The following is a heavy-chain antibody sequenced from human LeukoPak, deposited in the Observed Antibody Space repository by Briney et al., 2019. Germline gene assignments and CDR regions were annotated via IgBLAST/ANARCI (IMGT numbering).Heavy chain of an antibody. CDR3: ARDTVGSLDY. CDR2: IKQDGGTK. Sequence: GGSLRLSCVASGFTFSNSWMAWVRQAPGKGLEWVANIKQDGGTKHYADSLRGRFTISRDNPKNSLYLQMNSLRSDGTAVYYCARDTVGSLDYWGQGILVTVAS. J-gene: IGHJ4*02. CDR1: GFTFSNSW. D-gene: IGHD1-26*01. V-gene: IGHV3-7*01.